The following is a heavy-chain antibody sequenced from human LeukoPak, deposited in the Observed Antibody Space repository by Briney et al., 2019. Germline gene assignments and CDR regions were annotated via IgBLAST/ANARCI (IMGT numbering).Heavy chain of an antibody. V-gene: IGHV4-30-2*01. CDR1: GGSISSGGYS. CDR3: ARVGYGSGSYSAST. Sequence: PSETLSLTCAVSGGSISSGGYSWSWIRQPPGKGLEWIGHIYHSGSTYYNPSLKSRVTISVDRSKNQFSLKLSSVTAADTAVYYCARVGYGSGSYSASTWGQGTLVTVSS. CDR2: IYHSGST. D-gene: IGHD3-10*01. J-gene: IGHJ5*02.